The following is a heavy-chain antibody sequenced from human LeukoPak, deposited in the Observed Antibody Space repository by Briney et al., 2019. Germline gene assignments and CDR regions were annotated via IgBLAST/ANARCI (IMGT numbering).Heavy chain of an antibody. D-gene: IGHD3-3*01. J-gene: IGHJ3*02. CDR2: ISSSSTYM. CDR3: ARGLNVRITIFGVVTNAFDI. V-gene: IGHV3-21*01. Sequence: ETLSLTCALSGGSISSNDWWSWVRQAPGKGLEWVSSISSSSTYMYYADSVKGRFTISRDNAKNSLYLQMNSLRAEDTAVYYCARGLNVRITIFGVVTNAFDIWGQGTMVTVSS. CDR1: GGSISSND.